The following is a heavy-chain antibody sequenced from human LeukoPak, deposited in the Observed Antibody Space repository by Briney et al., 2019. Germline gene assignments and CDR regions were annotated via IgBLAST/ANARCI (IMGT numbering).Heavy chain of an antibody. CDR1: GGSISSYY. V-gene: IGHV4-39*01. CDR3: ARRGYYYDMDV. CDR2: MYYSGST. Sequence: SETLSLTCTVSGGSISSYYWAWIRQPPGKGLEYIGTMYYSGSTFSNPSLMSRITMSVDTSKNQFSLKLSSVTAADTAVYYCARRGYYYDMDVWGQGTTVIVSS. J-gene: IGHJ6*02.